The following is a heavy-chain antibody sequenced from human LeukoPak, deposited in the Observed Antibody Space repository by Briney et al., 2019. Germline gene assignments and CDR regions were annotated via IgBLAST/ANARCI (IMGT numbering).Heavy chain of an antibody. V-gene: IGHV1-24*01. CDR1: GYTLTELS. CDR2: FDPGDGET. Sequence: ASVKVSCKVSGYTLTELSMHWVRQAPGKGLEWMGGFDPGDGETIYAQKFQGRVTMTEDTSTDTAYMELSSLRSEDTAVYYCATTYYYDSSGYRARYYYYMDVWGKGTTVTVSS. CDR3: ATTYYYDSSGYRARYYYYMDV. J-gene: IGHJ6*03. D-gene: IGHD3-22*01.